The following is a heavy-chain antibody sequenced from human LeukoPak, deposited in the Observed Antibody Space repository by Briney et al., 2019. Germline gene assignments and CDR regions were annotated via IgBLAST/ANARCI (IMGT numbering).Heavy chain of an antibody. D-gene: IGHD6-13*01. V-gene: IGHV4-34*01. CDR2: INHSGST. Sequence: PSETLSLTCAVYGGSFSGYYWSWIRQPPGKGLQWIGEINHSGSTNYNPSLKSRVTISVDTSKNQFSLKLSSVTAPDTAVYYCARHPSPGYSSSWRPRRGKTRGDCYFDYWGQGTLVTVSS. CDR1: GGSFSGYY. CDR3: ARHPSPGYSSSWRPRRGKTRGDCYFDY. J-gene: IGHJ4*02.